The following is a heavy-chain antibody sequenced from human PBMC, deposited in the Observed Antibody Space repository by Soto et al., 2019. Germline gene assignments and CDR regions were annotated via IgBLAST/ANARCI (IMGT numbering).Heavy chain of an antibody. J-gene: IGHJ6*02. CDR1: GGSISSGAYY. V-gene: IGHV4-30-4*01. Sequence: SETLSLTCTVSGGSISSGAYYWSLIRQPPGNGLEWIGYIYYSGSTYYNPSLKSRVTISVDTSKNQFSLKLSSVTAADTAVYYCARGLSWYGPHYYYYGMDVWGQGTTVT. D-gene: IGHD6-13*01. CDR3: ARGLSWYGPHYYYYGMDV. CDR2: IYYSGST.